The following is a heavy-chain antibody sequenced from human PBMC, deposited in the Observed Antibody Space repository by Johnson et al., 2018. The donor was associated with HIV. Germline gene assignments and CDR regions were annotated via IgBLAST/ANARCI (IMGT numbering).Heavy chain of an antibody. CDR2: ISYDGSNK. D-gene: IGHD6-13*01. Sequence: QVQLVESGGGVVQPGRSLRLSCAASGFTFSSYGMHWVRPAPGKGLEWVAIISYDGSNKYYADSVKGRFTISRDNSKNTLYLQMNSLRAEDTAVYYCARDGGYSSSWYKYAFDIWGQGTMVTVPS. CDR1: GFTFSSYG. J-gene: IGHJ3*02. V-gene: IGHV3-30*19. CDR3: ARDGGYSSSWYKYAFDI.